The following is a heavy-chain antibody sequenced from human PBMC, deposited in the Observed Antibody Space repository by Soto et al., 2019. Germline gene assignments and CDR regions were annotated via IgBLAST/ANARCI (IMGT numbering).Heavy chain of an antibody. CDR2: IYPGDSDT. CDR3: VRGYSYGYYYYYGMDV. V-gene: IGHV5-51*01. Sequence: LGESLKISCKGSGYSFTSYWIGWVRQMPGKGLEWMGIIYPGDSDTRYSPSFQGQVTISADKSISTAYLQWGSLKASDTAMYYCVRGYSYGYYYYYGMDVWGQGTTVTVSS. J-gene: IGHJ6*02. D-gene: IGHD5-18*01. CDR1: GYSFTSYW.